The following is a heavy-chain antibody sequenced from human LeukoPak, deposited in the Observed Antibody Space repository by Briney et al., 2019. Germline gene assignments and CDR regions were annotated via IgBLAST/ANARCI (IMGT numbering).Heavy chain of an antibody. CDR1: GYTFTSYD. J-gene: IGHJ4*02. D-gene: IGHD4-23*01. V-gene: IGHV1-8*01. CDR2: MNPNSGNT. Sequence: ASVKVSCKASGYTFTSYDINWVRQATGQGLEWMGWMNPNSGNTGYAQKFQGRVTMTRNTPISTAYMELSRLRSDDTAVYYCARATPTVGFNYWGQGTLVTVSS. CDR3: ARATPTVGFNY.